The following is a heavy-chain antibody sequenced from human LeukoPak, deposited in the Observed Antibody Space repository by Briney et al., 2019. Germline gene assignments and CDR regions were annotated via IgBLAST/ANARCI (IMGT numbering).Heavy chain of an antibody. D-gene: IGHD2-15*01. V-gene: IGHV3-21*01. J-gene: IGHJ4*02. CDR2: ISSGSSLI. CDR1: GFTFSSYG. CDR3: ARGLSRGLFDY. Sequence: KAGRSLTLSCLSSGFTFSSYGMIWVRHATGWGLEWASSISSGSSLIFYADSVKGRFTSSRDNAKNSLYLQKNSLRAEDTAVYSWARGLSRGLFDYWGQGTLVTVSS.